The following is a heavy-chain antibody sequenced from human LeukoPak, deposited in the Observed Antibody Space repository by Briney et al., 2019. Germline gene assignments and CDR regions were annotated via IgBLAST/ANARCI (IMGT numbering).Heavy chain of an antibody. J-gene: IGHJ4*02. D-gene: IGHD4-17*01. CDR3: ARDLYGDHFDY. Sequence: GRSLRLSCAASGFTFDDYAMHWVRQAPGKGLEWVSGISWNSGSIGYADSVKGRFTISRDNAKNSLYLQMNSLRAEDTAVYYCARDLYGDHFDYWGQGTLVTVSS. V-gene: IGHV3-9*01. CDR1: GFTFDDYA. CDR2: ISWNSGSI.